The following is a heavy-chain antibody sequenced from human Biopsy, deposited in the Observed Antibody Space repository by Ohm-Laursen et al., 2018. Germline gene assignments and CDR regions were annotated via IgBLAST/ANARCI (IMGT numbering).Heavy chain of an antibody. D-gene: IGHD4-11*01. V-gene: IGHV4-4*07. CDR2: IDSSGRT. J-gene: IGHJ6*02. CDR3: ARDSGILNYGNFKYYHYYGMDV. CDR1: GASNSCYY. Sequence: SPTLSLTGAVFGASNSCYYWIWIRQPTGQGLEWIGRIDSSGRTNYNPSLKSRVTMSVDTSRNQVSLTLSPVTAADMAVYYCARDSGILNYGNFKYYHYYGMDVWGQGTKVTVSS.